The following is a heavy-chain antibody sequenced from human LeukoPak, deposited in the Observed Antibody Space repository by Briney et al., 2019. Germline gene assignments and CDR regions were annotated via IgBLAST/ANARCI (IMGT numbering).Heavy chain of an antibody. CDR1: GLTFNNYA. J-gene: IGHJ3*02. V-gene: IGHV3-23*01. CDR2: IGSSGGGT. CDR3: AKIHQNRVVVGAKGAFDI. Sequence: PGGSLRLSCEASGLTFNNYAMHWVRRSSGKGLEWESVIGSSGGGTYYADSVKGRFTISRDTSKDTVYLQMDSLRAEDTAIYYCAKIHQNRVVVGAKGAFDISGQGTVVTVSS. D-gene: IGHD2-15*01.